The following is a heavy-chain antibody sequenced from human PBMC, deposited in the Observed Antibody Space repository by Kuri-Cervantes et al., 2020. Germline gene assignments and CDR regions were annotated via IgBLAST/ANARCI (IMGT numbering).Heavy chain of an antibody. CDR1: GGTFSSYA. J-gene: IGHJ4*02. CDR3: AGDRIFGVVITDY. V-gene: IGHV1-18*01. Sequence: ASVKVSCKASGGTFSSYAISWVRQAPGQGLEWMGWISVYTGYTNYAQKFQGRVTMTTDTSTSTAYMELRSLRSDDTAVYYCAGDRIFGVVITDYWGQGILVTVSS. CDR2: ISVYTGYT. D-gene: IGHD3-3*01.